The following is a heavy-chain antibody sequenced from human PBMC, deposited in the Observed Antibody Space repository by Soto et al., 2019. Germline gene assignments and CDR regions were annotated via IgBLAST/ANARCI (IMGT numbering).Heavy chain of an antibody. CDR1: GGSFSGYY. V-gene: IGHV4-34*01. Sequence: SETLSLTCAVYGGSFSGYYWSWIRQPPGKGLEWIGEINHSGSTNYNPSLKSRVTISVDTAKNQFSLKLSSVTAADTAVYYCARRRDSRSWVNYYYMDVWGKGTTVTVSS. CDR3: ARRRDSRSWVNYYYMDV. J-gene: IGHJ6*03. D-gene: IGHD6-13*01. CDR2: INHSGST.